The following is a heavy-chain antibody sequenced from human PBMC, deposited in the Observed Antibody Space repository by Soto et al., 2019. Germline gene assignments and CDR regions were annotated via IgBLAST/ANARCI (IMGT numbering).Heavy chain of an antibody. CDR1: GFTFRSYA. V-gene: IGHV3-30-3*01. D-gene: IGHD4-4*01. CDR3: ARPLWRDDYNWGYFDL. CDR2: ISYDGSNK. Sequence: QVQLVESGGGVVQPGRSLRLSCAASGFTFRSYAMHWVRQAPGKGLAWVAVISYDGSNKYYADSVKGRFTISRDNSKNTLYLQMNSLRAEDTAVYYCARPLWRDDYNWGYFDLWGRGTLVTVSS. J-gene: IGHJ2*01.